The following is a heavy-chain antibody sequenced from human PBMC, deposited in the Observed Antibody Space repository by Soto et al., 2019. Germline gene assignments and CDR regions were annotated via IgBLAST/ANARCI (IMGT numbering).Heavy chain of an antibody. CDR3: ARWGAHCSSTSCYTGNWFDP. CDR1: GGSISSSNW. D-gene: IGHD2-2*02. Sequence: ETLSLTCAVSGGSISSSNWWSWVRQPPGKGLEWIGEIYHSGSTNYDPSLKSRVTISVDKSKNQFSLKLSSVTAADTAVYYCARWGAHCSSTSCYTGNWFDPWGQGTLVTVSS. J-gene: IGHJ5*02. CDR2: IYHSGST. V-gene: IGHV4-4*02.